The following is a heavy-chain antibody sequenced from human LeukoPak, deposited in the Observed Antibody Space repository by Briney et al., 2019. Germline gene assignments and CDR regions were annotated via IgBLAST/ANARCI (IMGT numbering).Heavy chain of an antibody. CDR2: ITYDGRNK. V-gene: IGHV3-30*18. CDR3: AKGPLRGTAAAIDY. Sequence: GGSLRLSCAASGFTFNNYGMHWVRQAPGKGLEWVAVITYDGRNKHYPDSVKGRFTISRDISTDTLWLQMDSLRTEDTAVYYCAKGPLRGTAAAIDYWGQGTLVTVSS. J-gene: IGHJ4*02. D-gene: IGHD2-2*01. CDR1: GFTFNNYG.